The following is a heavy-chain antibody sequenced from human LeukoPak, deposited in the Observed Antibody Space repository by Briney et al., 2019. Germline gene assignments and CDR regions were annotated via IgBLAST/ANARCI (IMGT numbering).Heavy chain of an antibody. V-gene: IGHV3-23*01. J-gene: IGHJ4*02. CDR1: GFTFSSYA. CDR3: ARLYGDYVSTFDY. CDR2: ISGSGGST. D-gene: IGHD4-17*01. Sequence: GGSLRLSCAASGFTFSSYAMSWVRQAPGKGLEWVSAISGSGGSTYYADSVKGRFTITRDNSKNTLYLQMNSLRAEDTAVYYCARLYGDYVSTFDYWGQGTLVTVSS.